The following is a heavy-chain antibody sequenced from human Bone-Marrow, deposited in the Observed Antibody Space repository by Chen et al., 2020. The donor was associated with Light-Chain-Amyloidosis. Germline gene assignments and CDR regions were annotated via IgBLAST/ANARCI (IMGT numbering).Heavy chain of an antibody. CDR3: ARRRDGYNFDY. D-gene: IGHD5-12*01. CDR1: GYTFPNYW. Sequence: EVQLEQSGPEVKKPGESLKLSCKGSGYTFPNYWIGWVRQMPGKGLEWMGVIYPDDSEARYRPSFEGQVTISADKSITTAYLQWRSLKASDTAMYYCARRRDGYNFDYWGQGTLVTVSS. V-gene: IGHV5-51*01. J-gene: IGHJ4*02. CDR2: IYPDDSEA.